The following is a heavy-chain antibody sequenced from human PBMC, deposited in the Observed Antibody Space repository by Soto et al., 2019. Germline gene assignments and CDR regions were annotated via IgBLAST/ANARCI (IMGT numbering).Heavy chain of an antibody. V-gene: IGHV4-59*01. CDR2: IYYSGST. CDR1: GGSISSYY. D-gene: IGHD3-16*01. J-gene: IGHJ4*02. Sequence: SETLSLTCTDSGGSISSYYWSWIRQPPGKGLEWIGYIYYSGSTNYNPSLKSRVTISVDTSKNQFSLKLSSVTAADTAVYYCAGDWVFDYWGQGTLVTVSS. CDR3: AGDWVFDY.